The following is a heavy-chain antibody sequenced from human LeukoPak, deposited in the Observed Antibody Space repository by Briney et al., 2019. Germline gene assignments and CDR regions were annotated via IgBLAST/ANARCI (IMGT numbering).Heavy chain of an antibody. CDR2: IRYDGSNK. V-gene: IGHV3-30*02. D-gene: IGHD3-16*01. CDR1: GFTFSSYG. CDR3: AKDLIPYVWGSYSAPDY. Sequence: PGGSLRLSCAASGFTFSSYGMHWVRQAPGKGLEWVAFIRYDGSNKYYADSVKGRFTISRDNSKNTLYLQMNSLRAEDTAVYYCAKDLIPYVWGSYSAPDYWGQGTLVTVSS. J-gene: IGHJ4*02.